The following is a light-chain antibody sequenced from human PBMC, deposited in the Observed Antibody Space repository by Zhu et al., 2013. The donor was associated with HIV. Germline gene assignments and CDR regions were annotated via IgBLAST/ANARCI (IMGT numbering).Light chain of an antibody. J-gene: IGLJ2*01. V-gene: IGLV1-40*01. Sequence: QSILTQPPSVSGAPGQRVTISCTGSSSNIGAGYDVHWYQQFPGAAPKVLIYGDSNRPSGVPDRFSGSKSGTSASLAISGLQAEDEADYYCQSYDSSLSGSVVFGGGSKLTV. CDR2: GDS. CDR3: QSYDSSLSGSVV. CDR1: SSNIGAGYD.